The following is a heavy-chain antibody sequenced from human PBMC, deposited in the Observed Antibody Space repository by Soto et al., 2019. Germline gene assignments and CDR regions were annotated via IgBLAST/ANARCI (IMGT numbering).Heavy chain of an antibody. CDR2: INHSGST. CDR1: GGSFSGYY. J-gene: IGHJ6*02. D-gene: IGHD3-10*01. Sequence: QVQLQQWGAGLLKPSETLSLTCAVYGGSFSGYYWSWIRQPPGKGLEWIGEINHSGSTNYNPSLKSRVTIAVDTSKNHFSPKLSSVTAADTAVYYCAIGTGYYYGSKYGMDVWGQGTTVTVSS. CDR3: AIGTGYYYGSKYGMDV. V-gene: IGHV4-34*01.